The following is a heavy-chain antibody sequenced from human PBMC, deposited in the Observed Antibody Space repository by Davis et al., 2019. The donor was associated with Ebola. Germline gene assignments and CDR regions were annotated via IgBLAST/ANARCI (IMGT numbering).Heavy chain of an antibody. V-gene: IGHV3-23*01. D-gene: IGHD1-14*01. Sequence: GESLKISCAASGFSFSSYAMSWVRQAPGKGLEWVSAITPSAGTTFYADSVTGRFTISRDNSKSTLYLQMNTLGAEDTAVYYCAKDLGTSGIFDMWGQGTVVTVSS. CDR3: AKDLGTSGIFDM. J-gene: IGHJ3*02. CDR1: GFSFSSYA. CDR2: ITPSAGTT.